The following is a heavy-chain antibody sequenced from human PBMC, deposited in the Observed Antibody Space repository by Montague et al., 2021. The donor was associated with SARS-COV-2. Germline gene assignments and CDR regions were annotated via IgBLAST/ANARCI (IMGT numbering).Heavy chain of an antibody. J-gene: IGHJ4*03. CDR3: AGHLSLELSVLLSVGYFDS. Sequence: SETLSLTCTVYGGSISSNNDYWGWIRQPPGKGLEWIGTIYYPSNSYSNPSLNSRVTLSVDTSKYQFSLTLTSVTAADTAAYYCAGHLSLELSVLLSVGYFDSWGRGTMVTVSS. CDR1: GGSISSNNDY. CDR2: IYYPSNS. V-gene: IGHV4-39*01. D-gene: IGHD2-15*01.